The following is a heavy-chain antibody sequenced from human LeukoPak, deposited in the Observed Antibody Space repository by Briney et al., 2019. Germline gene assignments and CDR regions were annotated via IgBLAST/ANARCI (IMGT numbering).Heavy chain of an antibody. Sequence: ASVTVSGKSSGYTCTVYCMHWVRQGPGQGRGWMGWINPNSGGTNYSQKFQGWGTMTRDTSISTDYMELSRLTSDDTAVYYCASEGRLAADNYYYYYGMDAWGQAPTVTVSS. J-gene: IGHJ6*02. CDR3: ASEGRLAADNYYYYYGMDA. D-gene: IGHD5/OR15-5a*01. V-gene: IGHV1-2*04. CDR2: INPNSGGT. CDR1: GYTCTVYC.